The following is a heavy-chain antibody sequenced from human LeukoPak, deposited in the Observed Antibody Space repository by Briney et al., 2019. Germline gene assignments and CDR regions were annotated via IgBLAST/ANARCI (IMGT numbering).Heavy chain of an antibody. CDR2: INPNSGGT. Sequence: ASVKVSCKASGYTFTGYYMHWVRQAPGQGLEWMGWINPNSGGTNYAQKFQGRVTMTRDTSISTAYMELSRLRSDDTAVYYCARDQGEYDSSGYYSNWFDPWGQGTLVTVSS. V-gene: IGHV1-2*02. CDR3: ARDQGEYDSSGYYSNWFDP. J-gene: IGHJ5*02. D-gene: IGHD3-22*01. CDR1: GYTFTGYY.